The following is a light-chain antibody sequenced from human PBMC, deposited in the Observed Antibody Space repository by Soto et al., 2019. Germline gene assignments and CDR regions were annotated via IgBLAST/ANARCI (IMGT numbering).Light chain of an antibody. V-gene: IGKV3-15*01. J-gene: IGKJ3*01. CDR2: GAS. CDR1: QSVYNN. CDR3: QQYNNWPPVT. Sequence: EIVMTQSPSTLSLSPGERATLSCRAIQSVYNNLAWYQQKPGQAPRLLIYGASTRATGIPARFSGSGSGTEFTLTISSLQSEDFAVYYCQQYNNWPPVTFGPGTKVDIK.